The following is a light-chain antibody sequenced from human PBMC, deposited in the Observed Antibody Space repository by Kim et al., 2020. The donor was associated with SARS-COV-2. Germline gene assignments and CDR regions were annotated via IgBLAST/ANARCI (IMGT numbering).Light chain of an antibody. CDR2: TAS. J-gene: IGKJ5*01. Sequence: GDRVTITCRASQDISSGLAWYQQKPGEAPRLLIYTASNLQSGVPSRFSGSGSGTDFTLIISSLQPEDFATYYCQRANSFPITFGQGTRLEIK. CDR1: QDISSG. V-gene: IGKV1-12*01. CDR3: QRANSFPIT.